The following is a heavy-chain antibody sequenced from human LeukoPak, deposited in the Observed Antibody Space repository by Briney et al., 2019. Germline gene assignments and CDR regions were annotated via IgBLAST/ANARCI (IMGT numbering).Heavy chain of an antibody. J-gene: IGHJ4*02. D-gene: IGHD3-10*01. CDR3: ARDQSDYYGSGSYSEGSY. Sequence: GGSLRLSCAASGFTFSSCAMKWVRQAPGKGLEWVSYISSSSGTIYYADSVKGRFTISRDNAKNSLYLQMNGLRDEDTAVYYCARDQSDYYGSGSYSEGSYWGQGTLVTVSS. CDR1: GFTFSSCA. V-gene: IGHV3-48*02. CDR2: ISSSSGTI.